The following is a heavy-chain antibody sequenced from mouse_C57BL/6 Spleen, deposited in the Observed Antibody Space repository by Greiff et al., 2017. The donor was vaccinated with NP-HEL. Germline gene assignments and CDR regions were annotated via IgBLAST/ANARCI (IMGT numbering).Heavy chain of an antibody. CDR2: IHPNSGST. J-gene: IGHJ2*01. V-gene: IGHV1-64*01. D-gene: IGHD3-1*01. CDR3: ARPGRGGYLYDLDY. Sequence: VQLQQPGAELVQPGASVKLSCTASGYTFTSYCMHWVKQRPGQGLEWIEMIHPNSGSTNYNEKFKSKATLTVDKSSSTAYMQLSSLTSEDSAVYDSARPGRGGYLYDLDYWGQGTTLTGSS. CDR1: GYTFTSYC.